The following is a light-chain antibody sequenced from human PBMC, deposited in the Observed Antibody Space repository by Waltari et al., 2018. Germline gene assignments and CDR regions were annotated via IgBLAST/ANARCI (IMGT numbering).Light chain of an antibody. J-gene: IGLJ1*01. CDR3: SSYTFSSTLV. Sequence: QSALSQPASVSGSPGQSITISCSGSSSDVGAYNYVSWYQQHPGKAPKLVIFEVSNRPSGVSNRFSGSKSDNTASLTIAGLQAEYEADYYCSSYTFSSTLVFGTGTKVTVL. CDR1: SSDVGAYNY. V-gene: IGLV2-14*03. CDR2: EVS.